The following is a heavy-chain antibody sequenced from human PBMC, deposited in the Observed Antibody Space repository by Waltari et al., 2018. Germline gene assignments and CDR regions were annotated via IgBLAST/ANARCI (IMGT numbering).Heavy chain of an antibody. J-gene: IGHJ5*01. CDR2: AYYRRPT. CDR1: GASVTXDSFY. V-gene: IGHV4-39*01. CDR3: ARXNVLTHFGEAXPNWFDF. D-gene: IGHD2-21*01. Sequence: HLQLXESGPRLVKPSETLSLIXTVSGASVTXDSFYWXWIRXPPGRGSEWLQTAYYRRPTYHNPSXKSLFTISXETSXRQXSLXLXAXPAADTAVXXCARXNVLTHFGEAXPNWFDFXGQGIPVTVXS.